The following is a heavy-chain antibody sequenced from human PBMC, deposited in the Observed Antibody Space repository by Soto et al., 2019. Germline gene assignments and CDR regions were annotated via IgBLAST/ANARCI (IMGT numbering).Heavy chain of an antibody. CDR1: GYTFTSYG. V-gene: IGHV1-18*01. Sequence: ASVKVSCKASGYTFTSYGISWVRQAPGQGLEWMGWISAYNGNTNYAQKLQGRVTMTADKSTSTAYMELSSLRSDDTAVYYCARVGDRYCSSTSCYIVDNRYYYYYGMDVFGQVPTVTVSS. CDR3: ARVGDRYCSSTSCYIVDNRYYYYYGMDV. J-gene: IGHJ6*02. D-gene: IGHD2-2*02. CDR2: ISAYNGNT.